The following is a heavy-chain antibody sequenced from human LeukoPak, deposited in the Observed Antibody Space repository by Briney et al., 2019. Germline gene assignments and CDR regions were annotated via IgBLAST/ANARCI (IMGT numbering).Heavy chain of an antibody. CDR2: INHSGST. V-gene: IGHV4-34*01. D-gene: IGHD6-6*01. CDR3: ARERFSSLTHFDY. Sequence: SSETLSLTCAVYGGSFSGYYWSWIRQPPGKGLEWIGEINHSGSTNYNPSLKSRVTISVDTSKNQFSLKLSSVTAADTAVYYCARERFSSLTHFDYWGQGTLVTVSS. J-gene: IGHJ4*02. CDR1: GGSFSGYY.